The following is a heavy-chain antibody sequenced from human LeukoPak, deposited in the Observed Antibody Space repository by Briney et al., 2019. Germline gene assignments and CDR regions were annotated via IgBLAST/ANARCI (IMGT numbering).Heavy chain of an antibody. D-gene: IGHD2-2*02. J-gene: IGHJ3*01. CDR2: ISSSSSTI. V-gene: IGHV3-21*04. CDR1: GFTFSSYS. Sequence: GGSLRLSCAASGFTFSSYSMNWVRQAPGKGLEWVSSISSSSSTIYYADSVKGRFTVSRDNAKNSLYLQMNSLRAEDTALYYWARDSRNNVVVPDAISDAFDLWGQGTMVTVSS. CDR3: ARDSRNNVVVPDAISDAFDL.